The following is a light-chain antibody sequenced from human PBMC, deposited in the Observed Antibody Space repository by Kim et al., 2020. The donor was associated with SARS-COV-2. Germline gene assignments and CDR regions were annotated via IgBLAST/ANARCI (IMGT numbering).Light chain of an antibody. CDR2: AAS. Sequence: DIQMTQSPSSVTASVGDRVTITCRASQDISNWLAWYQQKPGKAPNLLIYAASDLQSGVPSRFSGGGSGTHFTLTISSLQPEDLAIYFCQQSYSLPPTFGPGTKVDIK. V-gene: IGKV1-12*01. J-gene: IGKJ3*01. CDR1: QDISNW. CDR3: QQSYSLPPT.